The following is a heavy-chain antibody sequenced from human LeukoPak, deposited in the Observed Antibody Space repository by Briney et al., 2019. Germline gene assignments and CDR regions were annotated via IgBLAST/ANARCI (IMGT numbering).Heavy chain of an antibody. V-gene: IGHV4-39*01. Sequence: SETLSLTCTVSGGSISSGSYYWDWIRQPPGKGLQWIGSFFYAGSTYYNPSLKSRVTISIDTSKNQFSLKLNSVTAADTAVFYCAANSADYNTLGSSYKVWGQGTLVTVSS. CDR2: FFYAGST. CDR1: GGSISSGSYY. J-gene: IGHJ4*02. D-gene: IGHD3-10*01. CDR3: AANSADYNTLGSSYKV.